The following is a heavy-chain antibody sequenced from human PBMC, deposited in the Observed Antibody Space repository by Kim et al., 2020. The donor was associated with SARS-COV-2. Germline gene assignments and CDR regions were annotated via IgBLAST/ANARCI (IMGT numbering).Heavy chain of an antibody. CDR2: IKQDGSEK. Sequence: GGSLRLSCAASGFTFSSYWMSWVRQAPGKGLEWVANIKQDGSEKYYVDSVKGRFTISRDNAKNSLYLQMNSLRAEDTAVYYCARWGRVRGVIIAYYYYYGMDVWGQGTTVTVSS. CDR1: GFTFSSYW. V-gene: IGHV3-7*01. CDR3: ARWGRVRGVIIAYYYYYGMDV. J-gene: IGHJ6*02. D-gene: IGHD3-10*01.